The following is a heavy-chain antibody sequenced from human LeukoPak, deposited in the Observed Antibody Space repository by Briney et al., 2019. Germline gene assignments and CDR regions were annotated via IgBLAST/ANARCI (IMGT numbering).Heavy chain of an antibody. CDR3: ARDVLDVVVLPAANFYCHMDV. D-gene: IGHD2-2*01. J-gene: IGHJ6*03. V-gene: IGHV3-11*01. CDR2: ISNTGNGI. CDR1: GFTFSDYY. Sequence: GGSLRLSCAASGFTFSDYYMSWIRQAPGKGLEWVSSISNTGNGIYYADSVKGRFTVSRDNVKDSLYLQKNNLRADDTAVYYCARDVLDVVVLPAANFYCHMDVWGTGTTVTVSS.